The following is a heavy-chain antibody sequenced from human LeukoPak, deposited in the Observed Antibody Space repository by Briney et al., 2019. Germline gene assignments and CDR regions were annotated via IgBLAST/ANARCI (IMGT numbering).Heavy chain of an antibody. J-gene: IGHJ4*02. CDR3: AREVYDSRDPNHFDY. Sequence: SVKVSCKASGGTFSSYAISWVRQAPGQGLEWMGGIIPIFGTANYAQKFQGRVTITADESTSTAYMELSSLRSEDTAVYYCAREVYDSRDPNHFDYWGQGTLVTVSS. CDR2: IIPIFGTA. CDR1: GGTFSSYA. V-gene: IGHV1-69*13. D-gene: IGHD3-22*01.